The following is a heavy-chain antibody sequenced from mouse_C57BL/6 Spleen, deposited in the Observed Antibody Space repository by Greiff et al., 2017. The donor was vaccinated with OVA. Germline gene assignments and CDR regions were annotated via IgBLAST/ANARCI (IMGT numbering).Heavy chain of an antibody. CDR2: IDPENGDT. J-gene: IGHJ4*01. CDR3: SASSHYAMDY. D-gene: IGHD1-1*01. Sequence: VQLQQSGAELVRPGASVKLSCTASGFNIKDDYMHWVKQRPEQGLEWIGWIDPENGDTEYASKFQGKATITADTSSNTAYLQLCSLTSEDTAVYYCSASSHYAMDYWGQGTSVTVSS. V-gene: IGHV14-4*01. CDR1: GFNIKDDY.